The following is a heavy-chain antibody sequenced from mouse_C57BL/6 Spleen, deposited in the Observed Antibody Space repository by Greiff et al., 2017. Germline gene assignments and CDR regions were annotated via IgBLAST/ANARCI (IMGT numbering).Heavy chain of an antibody. D-gene: IGHD1-1*01. Sequence: QVQLKQSGAELARPGASVKMSCKASGYTFTSYTMHWVKQRPGQGLEWIGYINPSSGYTKYNQKFKDKATLTADKSSSTAYMQLSSLTSEDSAVYYCASPRGGSSLWYFDVWGTGTTVTVSS. J-gene: IGHJ1*03. CDR2: INPSSGYT. CDR1: GYTFTSYT. V-gene: IGHV1-4*01. CDR3: ASPRGGSSLWYFDV.